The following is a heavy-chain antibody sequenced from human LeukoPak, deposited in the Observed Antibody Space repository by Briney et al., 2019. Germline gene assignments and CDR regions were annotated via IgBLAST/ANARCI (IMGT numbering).Heavy chain of an antibody. CDR3: AREYEAVAGNHFDY. CDR1: GYTFTGYY. D-gene: IGHD6-19*01. V-gene: IGHV1-2*02. Sequence: ASVRVSCKASGYTFTGYYMHWVRQAPGQGLEWMGWINPNSGGTNYAQKFQGRVTMTRDTSISTAYMELSRLRSDDTAVYYCAREYEAVAGNHFDYWGQGTLVTVSS. J-gene: IGHJ4*02. CDR2: INPNSGGT.